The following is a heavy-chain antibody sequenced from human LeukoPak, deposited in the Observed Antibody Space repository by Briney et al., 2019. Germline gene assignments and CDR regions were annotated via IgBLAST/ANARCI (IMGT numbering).Heavy chain of an antibody. D-gene: IGHD3-9*01. CDR3: ARDLFYYDILTGYYQVDAFDI. Sequence: GASVKVSCKASGYTFTSHDINWVRQATGQGLEWMGWISAYNGNTTYAQKLQGRVTMTTDTSTSTAYMELRSLRSDDTAVYYCARDLFYYDILTGYYQVDAFDIWGQGTMVTVSS. V-gene: IGHV1-18*01. J-gene: IGHJ3*02. CDR2: ISAYNGNT. CDR1: GYTFTSHD.